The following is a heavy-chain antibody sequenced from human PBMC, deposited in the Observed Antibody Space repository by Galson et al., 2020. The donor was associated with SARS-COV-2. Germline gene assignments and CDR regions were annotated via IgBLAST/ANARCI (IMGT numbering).Heavy chain of an antibody. Sequence: GGSLRLSCAASGFSFRTYAMSWGRQAPGKGLEWVSAISPSGGSAYYADSVKGRFTISRDNSKDTLYLQMNGLRAEDTAIYYCVREASSPEFHQFDFWGKGSLVTVSS. CDR2: ISPSGGSA. CDR1: GFSFRTYA. V-gene: IGHV3-23*01. J-gene: IGHJ4*02. CDR3: VREASSPEFHQFDF. D-gene: IGHD6-13*01.